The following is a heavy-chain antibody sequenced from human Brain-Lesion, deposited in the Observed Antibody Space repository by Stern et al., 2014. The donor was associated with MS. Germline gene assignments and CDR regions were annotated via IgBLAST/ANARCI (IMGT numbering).Heavy chain of an antibody. D-gene: IGHD3-3*01. V-gene: IGHV1-2*02. CDR3: ARDQRGITIFGVVTDYYYLGMDV. CDR1: GYIFTGYY. CDR2: INPNTGGP. Sequence: QVQLVQSGAEVKKPGASVKVSCKTSGYIFTGYYIHWVRQAPGQGLEWMAWINPNTGGPKYAQKFQGKVTMSRDTSISTAYVELSSLTSDDTAGYYCARDQRGITIFGVVTDYYYLGMDVWGQGTTVTVSS. J-gene: IGHJ6*02.